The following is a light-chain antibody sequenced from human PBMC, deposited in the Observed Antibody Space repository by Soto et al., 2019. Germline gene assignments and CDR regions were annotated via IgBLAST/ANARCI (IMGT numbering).Light chain of an antibody. V-gene: IGLV2-8*01. CDR1: SSDVGNYNY. Sequence: QSALTQPPSASGSPGQSVTISCTGTSSDVGNYNYVSWYQQHPGKAPKLMIYEVSKRPSGVPDRFSGSKSGNTASLTVSGLQAEDEADYYCSSYAGSNHLIFGGGTKLTVL. CDR3: SSYAGSNHLI. J-gene: IGLJ2*01. CDR2: EVS.